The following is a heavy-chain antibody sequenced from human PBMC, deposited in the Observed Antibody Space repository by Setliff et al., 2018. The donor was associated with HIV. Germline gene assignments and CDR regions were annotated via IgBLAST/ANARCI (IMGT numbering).Heavy chain of an antibody. V-gene: IGHV3-74*01. CDR1: GFMFSRDW. CDR3: ARPRVAYSYGSLDY. J-gene: IGHJ4*02. CDR2: INSDGSST. Sequence: GGSLRLSCVASGFMFSRDWMLWVRQAPGKGLVWVSRINSDGSSTYHADAVKGRFTISRDNAKNTLYLQMNGLRADDTAVYYCARPRVAYSYGSLDYWGQGTLGTVSS. D-gene: IGHD5-18*01.